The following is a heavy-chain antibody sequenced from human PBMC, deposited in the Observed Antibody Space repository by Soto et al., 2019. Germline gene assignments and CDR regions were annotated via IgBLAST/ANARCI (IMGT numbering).Heavy chain of an antibody. Sequence: SLRLSCAASGFTVSSNYMSWVRQAPGKGLEWVSVIYSGGSTYYADSVKGRLTISKDNSKNTLYLQMNSMRAEDTAVYYCEREGYIVVVPAAKNTRSSFGMDVWGQGTTVTVSS. CDR1: GFTVSSNY. V-gene: IGHV3-66*01. J-gene: IGHJ6*02. CDR2: IYSGGST. CDR3: EREGYIVVVPAAKNTRSSFGMDV. D-gene: IGHD2-2*01.